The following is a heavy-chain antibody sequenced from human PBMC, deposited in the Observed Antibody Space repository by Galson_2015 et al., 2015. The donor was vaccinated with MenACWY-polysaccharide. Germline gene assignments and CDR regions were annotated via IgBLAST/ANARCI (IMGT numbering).Heavy chain of an antibody. D-gene: IGHD2-8*01. CDR3: ARDQLYCTNGVCFEGSGWFDP. CDR1: GYTFTSYS. J-gene: IGHJ5*02. CDR2: INTNNGNP. V-gene: IGHV7-4-1*02. Sequence: SVKVSCKASGYTFTSYSMNWVRQAPGQGLEWMGWINTNNGNPTYAQGFTGRFAFSLDTPVSTAYLQISSLKAEDTAVYYCARDQLYCTNGVCFEGSGWFDPWGQGTLVTVSS.